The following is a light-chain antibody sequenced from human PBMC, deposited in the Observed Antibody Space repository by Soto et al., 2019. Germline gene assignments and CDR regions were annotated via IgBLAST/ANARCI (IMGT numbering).Light chain of an antibody. J-gene: IGKJ2*01. CDR2: GTG. V-gene: IGKV3-20*01. CDR3: QQYSSTPHT. Sequence: EIVLTQSPGTLSLSPGQRATLSCRASQSVSSSYLAWYQHKRGQAPRLLMFGTGSRATGIPDRFSGTGSGTDFTLIINRLEPEDFAEYYCQQYSSTPHTFGQGTKLEIK. CDR1: QSVSSSY.